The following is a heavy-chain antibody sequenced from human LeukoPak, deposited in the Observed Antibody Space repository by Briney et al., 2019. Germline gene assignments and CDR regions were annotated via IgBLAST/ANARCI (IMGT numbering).Heavy chain of an antibody. D-gene: IGHD3-16*02. CDR3: ARGRVHDYVWGSYRFNWFDP. Sequence: SETLSLTCAVYGGSFSGYYWSWIRQPPGKGLEWIGEINHSGSTNYNPSLKSRVTISVDTSKNQFSLKLSSVTAADTAVYYCARGRVHDYVWGSYRFNWFDPWGQGTLATVSS. CDR1: GGSFSGYY. CDR2: INHSGST. J-gene: IGHJ5*02. V-gene: IGHV4-34*01.